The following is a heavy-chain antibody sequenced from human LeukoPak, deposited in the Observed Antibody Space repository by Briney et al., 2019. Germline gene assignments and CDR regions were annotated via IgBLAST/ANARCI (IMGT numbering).Heavy chain of an antibody. J-gene: IGHJ6*02. CDR3: AKPDDFWSGYFTVGDV. CDR2: ISGSGGST. V-gene: IGHV3-23*01. D-gene: IGHD3-3*01. Sequence: GGSLRLSCAASGFTFSSYAMSWVRQAPGKGLEWVSAISGSGGSTYYADSVKGRFTISRDNSKSTLYLQMNSLRAEDTAVYYCAKPDDFWSGYFTVGDVWGQGTTVTVSS. CDR1: GFTFSSYA.